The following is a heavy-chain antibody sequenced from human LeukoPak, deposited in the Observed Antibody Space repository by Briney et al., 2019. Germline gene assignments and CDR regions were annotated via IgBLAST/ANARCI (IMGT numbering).Heavy chain of an antibody. CDR2: ISYDGSNK. V-gene: IGHV3-30-3*01. CDR1: RFTFNSYT. CDR3: AREWIQLWFRYYYYYGMDV. Sequence: GGSLRPSCAASRFTFNSYTMHWVRQAPGKGLEWVAVISYDGSNKYYADSVKGRFTISRDNSKNTLYLQMNSLRAEDTAVYYCAREWIQLWFRYYYYYGMDVWGQGTTVTVSS. D-gene: IGHD5-18*01. J-gene: IGHJ6*02.